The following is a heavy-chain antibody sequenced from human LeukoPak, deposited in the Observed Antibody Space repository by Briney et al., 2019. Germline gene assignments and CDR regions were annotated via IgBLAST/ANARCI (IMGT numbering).Heavy chain of an antibody. CDR3: ARGSYSSSWKTFDY. Sequence: GGSLRLSCAASGFTFSSYAMHWVRQAPGKGLEWVALISYDGSINDYADSVKGRFTISRDNSKNTLHLQMNSLRADDTAMYYCARGSYSSSWKTFDYWGQGTLVTVSS. J-gene: IGHJ4*02. CDR2: ISYDGSIN. CDR1: GFTFSSYA. D-gene: IGHD6-13*01. V-gene: IGHV3-30*04.